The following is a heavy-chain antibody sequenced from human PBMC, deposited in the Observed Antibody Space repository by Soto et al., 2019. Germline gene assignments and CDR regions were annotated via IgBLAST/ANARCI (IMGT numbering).Heavy chain of an antibody. CDR1: GYTFTSYD. J-gene: IGHJ6*02. Sequence: QVQLVQSGAEVKKPGASVKVSCKASGYTFTSYDINWVRQATGQGLEWMGWMNPNSGNTGYAQKFQGRVTMTRNNSNSTAYMELSSLRSEDTAVYYCARGRKVKEYYGSGSYYGMDVWGQGTTVTVSS. V-gene: IGHV1-8*01. CDR2: MNPNSGNT. D-gene: IGHD3-10*01. CDR3: ARGRKVKEYYGSGSYYGMDV.